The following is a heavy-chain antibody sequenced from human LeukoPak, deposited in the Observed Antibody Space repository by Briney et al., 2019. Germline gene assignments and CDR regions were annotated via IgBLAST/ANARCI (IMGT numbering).Heavy chain of an antibody. Sequence: GRSLKLSCAASGFIFSNYALHWVRQTPGKGLEWVAVISYDGSNKYYADSVKGRFTISRDNSKNTLSLQMNSLRAEDTAVYYCARGSWLKYYFDYWGQGTLVTVSS. J-gene: IGHJ4*02. V-gene: IGHV3-30*04. CDR2: ISYDGSNK. CDR1: GFIFSNYA. CDR3: ARGSWLKYYFDY. D-gene: IGHD6-13*01.